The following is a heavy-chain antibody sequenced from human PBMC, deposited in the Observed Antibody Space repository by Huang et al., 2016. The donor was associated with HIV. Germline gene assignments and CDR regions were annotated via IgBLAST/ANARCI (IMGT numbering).Heavy chain of an antibody. V-gene: IGHV4-34*01. Sequence: QVRLDQWGAGLLKPSETLTLTCAVYGDSLSGFFWSWIRQSPGRGLEWIGEITQSGRTNYNPSLKSRVTMAIDTSKKQFSLKLKSVTADDTSTYYCARGRGTSWSFFDTWGQGSFVTVSS. D-gene: IGHD2-2*01. CDR3: ARGRGTSWSFFDT. J-gene: IGHJ5*02. CDR2: ITQSGRT. CDR1: GDSLSGFF.